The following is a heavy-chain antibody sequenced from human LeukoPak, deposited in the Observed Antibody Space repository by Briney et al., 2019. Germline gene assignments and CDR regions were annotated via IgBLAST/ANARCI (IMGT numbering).Heavy chain of an antibody. CDR2: IKSKSAGGTT. V-gene: IGHV3-15*01. CDR1: GFTFSSYS. Sequence: GGSLRLSCAASGFTFSSYSMNWVRQAPGKGLEWVGRIKSKSAGGTTDYAAPVKGRFTISSDDSKNTLYLQMTSLKTEDTAVYYCSGSGSFYNPGYWGQGTLVTVSS. D-gene: IGHD3-10*01. J-gene: IGHJ4*02. CDR3: SGSGSFYNPGY.